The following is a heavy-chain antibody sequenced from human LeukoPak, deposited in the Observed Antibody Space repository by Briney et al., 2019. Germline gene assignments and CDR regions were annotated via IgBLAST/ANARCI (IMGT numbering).Heavy chain of an antibody. CDR3: AKDITGTTGYFDY. CDR2: LHYDGGKI. J-gene: IGHJ4*02. V-gene: IGHV3-30*02. Sequence: GGSLRLSCSASGFSFSSHGMHWVRQAPGKGLEWVAFLHYDGGKIYYADSVKGRFTISRDNSKNTLYLQMNGLRTEDTAVYYCAKDITGTTGYFDYWGQGTLVTVSS. CDR1: GFSFSSHG. D-gene: IGHD1-20*01.